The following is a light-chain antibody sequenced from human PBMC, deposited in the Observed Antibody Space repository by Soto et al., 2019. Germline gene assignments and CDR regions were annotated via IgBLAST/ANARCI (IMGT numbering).Light chain of an antibody. CDR1: QSVSSY. CDR3: QQRSNWPPYP. Sequence: EIVLTQSPATLSLSPGERATLSCRASQSVSSYLAWYQQKPGQAPRLLIYDASNRATVIPARFSGSGSGTDFTLTIISLEPEDFAVYYCQQRSNWPPYPFGQGTQLEIK. V-gene: IGKV3-11*01. J-gene: IGKJ2*01. CDR2: DAS.